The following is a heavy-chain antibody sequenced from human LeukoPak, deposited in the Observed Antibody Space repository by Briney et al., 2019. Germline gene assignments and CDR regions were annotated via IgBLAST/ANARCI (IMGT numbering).Heavy chain of an antibody. J-gene: IGHJ4*02. D-gene: IGHD2-2*01. CDR1: GYTFTGYY. CDR2: INPRTGGT. V-gene: IGHV1-2*02. Sequence: EASVNVSCEASGYTFTGYYLHWVRQAPGQGLEWMGWINPRTGGTNYAQKFQGRVTLTRDTSISTAYMELRRLRYDDTAVYYCARRVPAAVLDVWGQGTLVTVSS. CDR3: ARRVPAAVLDV.